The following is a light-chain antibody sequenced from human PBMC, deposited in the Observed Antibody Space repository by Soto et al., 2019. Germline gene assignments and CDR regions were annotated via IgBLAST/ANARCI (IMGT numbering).Light chain of an antibody. CDR2: KAS. CDR1: QTISSW. J-gene: IGKJ1*01. Sequence: DIQMTQSPSTLSGSVGDRVTITCRARQTISSWLAWYQQTPGKAPKLLIYKASTLKSGVPSRFSGSGSGTEFTLTISSLQPDDFATYYCQHYNSYSEAFGQGTKVELK. CDR3: QHYNSYSEA. V-gene: IGKV1-5*03.